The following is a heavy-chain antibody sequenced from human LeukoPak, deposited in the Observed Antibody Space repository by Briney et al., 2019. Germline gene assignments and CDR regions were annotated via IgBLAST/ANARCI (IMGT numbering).Heavy chain of an antibody. CDR2: ISAYNGNT. CDR3: ARDTAMVRGVIITPIDY. V-gene: IGHV1-18*01. J-gene: IGHJ4*02. CDR1: GYTFTSYG. Sequence: GASVKVSCKASGYTFTSYGISWVRQAPGQGLEWMGWISAYNGNTNYAQKLQGRVTMTTDTSTSTAYMELRSLRSDDTAVYYCARDTAMVRGVIITPIDYWGQGTLVTVSS. D-gene: IGHD3-10*01.